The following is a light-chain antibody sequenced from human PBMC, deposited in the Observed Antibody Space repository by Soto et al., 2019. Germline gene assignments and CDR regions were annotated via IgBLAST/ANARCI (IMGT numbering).Light chain of an antibody. Sequence: QSALTQPASVSGSPGQSITISCTGTSSDVGAYNRVSWSQQHPGKAPKLLIYEVTKRPSGVSNRFSGSKSDNTASLTISGLQPDDEADYYCSSFTGSSTWVFGGGTKVTVL. V-gene: IGLV2-14*01. CDR2: EVT. J-gene: IGLJ3*02. CDR1: SSDVGAYNR. CDR3: SSFTGSSTWV.